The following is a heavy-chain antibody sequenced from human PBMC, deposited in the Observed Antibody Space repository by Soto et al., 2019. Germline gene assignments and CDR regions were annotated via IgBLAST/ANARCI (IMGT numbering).Heavy chain of an antibody. Sequence: ASVKVSCKVSGYTLTELSMHWVRQAPRKGLEWMGGFDPEDVETIYAQKFQGRVTMTEDTSTDTAYMELSSLRSEDTAVYYCATLGHPDIVVVPAAIDRNAFDIWGQGTMVTVSS. CDR2: FDPEDVET. CDR1: GYTLTELS. V-gene: IGHV1-24*01. CDR3: ATLGHPDIVVVPAAIDRNAFDI. J-gene: IGHJ3*02. D-gene: IGHD2-2*01.